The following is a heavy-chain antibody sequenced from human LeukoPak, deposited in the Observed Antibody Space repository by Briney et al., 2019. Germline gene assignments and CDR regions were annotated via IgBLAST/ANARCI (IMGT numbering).Heavy chain of an antibody. V-gene: IGHV3-66*01. J-gene: IGHJ5*02. CDR2: MQSGGRT. CDR3: ARDRAEAGTSNWFDP. CDR1: GFTFSHNY. D-gene: IGHD6-13*01. Sequence: PGGSLRLSCAVSGFTFSHNYISWVRQAPGEGLEWVAVMQSGGRTRYTDSVKGRFTISRDNSKNTVYLQMNSLRAEDTAVYYCARDRAEAGTSNWFDPWGQGTLVTVST.